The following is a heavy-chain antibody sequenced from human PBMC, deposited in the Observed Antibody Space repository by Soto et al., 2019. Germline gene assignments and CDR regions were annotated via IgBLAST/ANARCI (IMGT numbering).Heavy chain of an antibody. Sequence: EVQLVESGGGLVQPGRSLRLSCAASGFTFDDYAMHWVRQAPGKGLEWVSGISWNSGSIGYADSVKGRFTISRDNAKNSLYLQMNSLRAEDTALYYCAKGRQYRFDYWGQGTLVTVSS. CDR1: GFTFDDYA. J-gene: IGHJ4*02. D-gene: IGHD2-2*02. CDR2: ISWNSGSI. V-gene: IGHV3-9*01. CDR3: AKGRQYRFDY.